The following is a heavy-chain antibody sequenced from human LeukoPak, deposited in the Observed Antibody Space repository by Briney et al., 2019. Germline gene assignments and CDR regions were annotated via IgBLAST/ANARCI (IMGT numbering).Heavy chain of an antibody. J-gene: IGHJ4*02. CDR2: IDTSDYST. Sequence: GESLKISCTGSGYSFSSYWISWVRQMPGKRLEWMGRIDTSDYSTDYSPSFEGHITVSIDKSISTAYLEWSSLKASDTAMIYCARHFVGYDSGTDSWGRGTLVTVSS. D-gene: IGHD5-12*01. V-gene: IGHV5-10-1*01. CDR1: GYSFSSYW. CDR3: ARHFVGYDSGTDS.